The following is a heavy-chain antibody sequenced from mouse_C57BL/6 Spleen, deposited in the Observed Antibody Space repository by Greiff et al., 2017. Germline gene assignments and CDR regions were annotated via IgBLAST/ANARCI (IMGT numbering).Heavy chain of an antibody. CDR1: GFTFSDYY. V-gene: IGHV5-16*01. CDR2: INYDGSST. Sequence: EVKVVESEGGLVQPGSSMKLSCTASGFTFSDYYMAWVRQVPEKGLEWVANINYDGSSTYYLDSLKSRFIISRDNAKNILYLQMSSLKSEDTATYYCARDGYYGGYFDVWGTGTTVTVSS. D-gene: IGHD2-3*01. J-gene: IGHJ1*03. CDR3: ARDGYYGGYFDV.